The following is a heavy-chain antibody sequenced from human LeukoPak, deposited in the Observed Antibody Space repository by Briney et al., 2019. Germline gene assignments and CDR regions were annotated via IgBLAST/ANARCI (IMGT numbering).Heavy chain of an antibody. Sequence: GGSLRLSCAASGFTFSNYAMSWVRQAPGKGLEWVSVIIGSSGSTFYADSVKGRFTIFRDNSKNTLYLQMNSLRAEDTAVYYCAKGGYDYVEIAYLDYWGQGTLVTVSS. V-gene: IGHV3-23*01. CDR2: IIGSSGST. CDR3: AKGGYDYVEIAYLDY. D-gene: IGHD5-12*01. CDR1: GFTFSNYA. J-gene: IGHJ4*02.